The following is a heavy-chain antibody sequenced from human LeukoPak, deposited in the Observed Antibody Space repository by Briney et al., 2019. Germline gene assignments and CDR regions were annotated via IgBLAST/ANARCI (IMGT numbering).Heavy chain of an antibody. J-gene: IGHJ5*02. CDR3: ARRIRAVNQVAQHGDYFWFDP. D-gene: IGHD4-17*01. CDR2: ISSSGSTT. Sequence: KSGGSLRLSCAASELTFSDYYMSWIRQAPGKGLEWIAYISSSGSTTYYADSVKGRFTVSRDNAEKSLYLQMNSLRAEDTAVYYCARRIRAVNQVAQHGDYFWFDPWGRGTLVTVSS. CDR1: ELTFSDYY. V-gene: IGHV3-11*01.